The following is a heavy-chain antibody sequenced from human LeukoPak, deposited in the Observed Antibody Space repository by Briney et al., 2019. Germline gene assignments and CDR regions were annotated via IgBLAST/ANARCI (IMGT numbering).Heavy chain of an antibody. V-gene: IGHV1-69*13. D-gene: IGHD3-3*01. Sequence: SVKVSCKASGGTFSSYAISWVRQAPGQGLEWMGGIIPIFGTANYAQKFQGRVTITADESTSTAYMELSSLRSEDTAVYYCAGGPLEWLFPYYYYYYMDVWGKGTTVTVSS. J-gene: IGHJ6*03. CDR1: GGTFSSYA. CDR2: IIPIFGTA. CDR3: AGGPLEWLFPYYYYYYMDV.